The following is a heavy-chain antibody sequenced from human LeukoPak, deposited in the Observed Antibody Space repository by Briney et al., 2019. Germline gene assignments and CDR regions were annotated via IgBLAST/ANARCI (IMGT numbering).Heavy chain of an antibody. D-gene: IGHD2-15*01. Sequence: GASVKVSCKASGYTFTSYGISWVRQAPGQGLEWMGWISAYNGNTNYAQKLQGRVTMTTDTSTSTAYMELRSLRSDDTAVYYCARVTGYCSGGSCYLTPLFDYWGQGTPVTVSS. V-gene: IGHV1-18*01. CDR1: GYTFTSYG. CDR3: ARVTGYCSGGSCYLTPLFDY. CDR2: ISAYNGNT. J-gene: IGHJ4*02.